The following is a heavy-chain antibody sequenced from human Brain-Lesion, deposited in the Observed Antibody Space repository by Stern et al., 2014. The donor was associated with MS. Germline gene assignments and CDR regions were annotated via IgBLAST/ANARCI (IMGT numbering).Heavy chain of an antibody. D-gene: IGHD5-18*01. Sequence: QVQLQESGPGLVKPSQTLSLTCTVSGGSVGSGSYDWSWIRQPAGKGLEWIGRIYTTGSTYYNPSLKSRVSISIDPSKNHFSLNLTSVTAADTAVYYCARDKEDTNMAFRYFDNWGQGTLVTVSS. V-gene: IGHV4-61*02. CDR1: GGSVGSGSYD. CDR3: ARDKEDTNMAFRYFDN. J-gene: IGHJ4*02. CDR2: IYTTGST.